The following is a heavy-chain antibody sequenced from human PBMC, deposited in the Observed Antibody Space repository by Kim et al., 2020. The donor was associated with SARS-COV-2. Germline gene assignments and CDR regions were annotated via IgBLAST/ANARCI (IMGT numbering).Heavy chain of an antibody. CDR3: SKDRGGSGWPVFGD. D-gene: IGHD6-19*01. Sequence: GGSLRLSCAASGFTLTNNAMSWVRQAPGRGLEWVSTIRASAETTYYAGSVNGRFTISRDSAKHTLYLQLNTLRADDAAVYYCSKDRGGSGWPVFGDWG. V-gene: IGHV3-23*01. CDR1: GFTLTNNA. CDR2: IRASAETT. J-gene: IGHJ1*01.